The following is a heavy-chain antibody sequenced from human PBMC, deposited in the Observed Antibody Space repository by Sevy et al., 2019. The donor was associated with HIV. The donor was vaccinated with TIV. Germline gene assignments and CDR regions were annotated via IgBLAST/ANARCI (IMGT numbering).Heavy chain of an antibody. CDR2: LDPGNGEI. CDR1: GYSLSKLS. Sequence: SSVKVSCKVFGYSLSKLSMHWVRQAPGKGLEWMGSLDPGNGEITYAQTLQGRVTMTEDTSTDTAYMGLHSLTSEDTATYYCATVGLGYYSGSSYYQGDWFDPWGQGTLVTVSS. J-gene: IGHJ5*02. D-gene: IGHD2-15*01. V-gene: IGHV1-24*01. CDR3: ATVGLGYYSGSSYYQGDWFDP.